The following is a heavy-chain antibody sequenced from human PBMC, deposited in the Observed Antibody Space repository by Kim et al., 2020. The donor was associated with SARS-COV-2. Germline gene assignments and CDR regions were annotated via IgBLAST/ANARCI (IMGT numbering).Heavy chain of an antibody. V-gene: IGHV3-7*01. D-gene: IGHD3-3*01. CDR1: GFTFSSSW. J-gene: IGHJ4*02. CDR2: IKQDGRET. Sequence: GGSLRLSCAASGFTFSSSWMSWVRQAPGKGLEWVANIKQDGRETYYVDSVKGRFTISRDNAKNSLYLQMNSLRAEDTAVYYCARYSDFWSGYYIDYWGQGTLVTVSS. CDR3: ARYSDFWSGYYIDY.